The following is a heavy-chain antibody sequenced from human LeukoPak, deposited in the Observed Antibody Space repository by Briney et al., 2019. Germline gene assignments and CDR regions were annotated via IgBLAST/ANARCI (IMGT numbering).Heavy chain of an antibody. J-gene: IGHJ3*02. CDR1: GGTFSTYS. CDR3: ATGGAYRDAFDI. D-gene: IGHD3-10*01. CDR2: VIPILSQS. V-gene: IGHV1-69*11. Sequence: SVKVSCKASGGTFSTYSINWMRQAPGQGLEWMGRVIPILSQSNYAQKFQGTVSITADEFTETAYMELSSLRSDDTAVYYCATGGAYRDAFDIWGQGTMVTVSS.